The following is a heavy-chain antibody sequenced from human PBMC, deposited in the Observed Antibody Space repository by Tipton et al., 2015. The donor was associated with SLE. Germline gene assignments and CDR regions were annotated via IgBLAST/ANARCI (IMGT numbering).Heavy chain of an antibody. CDR2: IYYGGHS. CDR1: GDSISGSSVY. D-gene: IGHD3-9*01. J-gene: IGHJ6*04. Sequence: TLSLTCTVSGDSISGSSVYWAWIRQPPGKGLEWIGSIYYGGHSYLNPSLLSRVTMSVDTSKNQFSLKLTSVTAADAAVYYCARWVDSPEGVWGKGTTVTVSS. V-gene: IGHV4-39*07. CDR3: ARWVDSPEGV.